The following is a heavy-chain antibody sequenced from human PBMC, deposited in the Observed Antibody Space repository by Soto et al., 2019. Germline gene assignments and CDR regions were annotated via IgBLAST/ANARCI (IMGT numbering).Heavy chain of an antibody. CDR3: ARDQRGYYYDSSGYYLVY. V-gene: IGHV1-2*02. Sequence: ASVKVSCKASGYTFTGYYMHWVRQAPGQGLEWMGWINPNSGGTNYAQKLQGRVTMTTDTSTSTAYMELRSLRSDDTAVYYCARDQRGYYYDSSGYYLVYWGQGTLVNVS. CDR2: INPNSGGT. D-gene: IGHD3-22*01. CDR1: GYTFTGYY. J-gene: IGHJ4*02.